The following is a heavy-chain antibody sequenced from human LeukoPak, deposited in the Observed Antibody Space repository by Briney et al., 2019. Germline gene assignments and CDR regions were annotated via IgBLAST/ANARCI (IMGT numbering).Heavy chain of an antibody. CDR2: IYYSGST. CDR3: ARDSPSLVGTMVRGVRPRWYYYMDV. J-gene: IGHJ6*03. CDR1: GGSISSSSYY. V-gene: IGHV4-39*07. Sequence: KPSETLSLTCTVSGGSISSSSYYWGWIRQPPGKGLEWIGSIYYSGSTYYNPSLKSRVTISVDTSKNQFSLKLSSVTAADTAVYYCARDSPSLVGTMVRGVRPRWYYYMDVWGKGTTVTVSS. D-gene: IGHD3-10*01.